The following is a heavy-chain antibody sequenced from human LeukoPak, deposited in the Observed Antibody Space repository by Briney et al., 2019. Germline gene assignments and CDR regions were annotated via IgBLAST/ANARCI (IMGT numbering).Heavy chain of an antibody. J-gene: IGHJ3*02. CDR2: ISAYTGST. V-gene: IGHV1-18*01. CDR1: GYTFINYC. CDR3: ARTVGATGAFDI. Sequence: ASVTVSCKASGYTFINYCLTWLRQAPGQAIQWTGWISAYTGSTNYAQKFQGRVTMPTDPSTSTAYMELRSLTSNDTAVYYCARTVGATGAFDIWGQGTMVIVSS. D-gene: IGHD1-26*01.